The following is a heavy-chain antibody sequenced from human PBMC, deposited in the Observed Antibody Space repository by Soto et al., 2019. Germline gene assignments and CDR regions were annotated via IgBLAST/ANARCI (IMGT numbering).Heavy chain of an antibody. Sequence: QAQLVQSGAEEKKPGASVKVSCKSSGYTFTIYAIHWVRQAPGQRLEWMGWINAVNGKTKYSQKFQGRVTLAGDTSASTDYMELSSLRSEDTAVYYCARDDCSGGSCYPPTGAFDIWGKGTMVTVSS. J-gene: IGHJ3*02. CDR3: ARDDCSGGSCYPPTGAFDI. CDR1: GYTFTIYA. V-gene: IGHV1-3*05. D-gene: IGHD2-15*01. CDR2: INAVNGKT.